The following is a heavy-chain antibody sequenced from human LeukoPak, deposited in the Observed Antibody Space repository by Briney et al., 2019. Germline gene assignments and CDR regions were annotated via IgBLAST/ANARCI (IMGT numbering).Heavy chain of an antibody. Sequence: GGSLRLSCTASGFTFGDYAMSWVRQAPGKGLEWVAFVRSKAYGGTTEYAASVKGRFTISRDDSKSIAYLQMNSLKTEDTAVYYCTRDLCSSTSCYAPFDYWGQGTLVTVSS. V-gene: IGHV3-49*04. J-gene: IGHJ4*02. CDR1: GFTFGDYA. CDR2: VRSKAYGGTT. D-gene: IGHD2-2*01. CDR3: TRDLCSSTSCYAPFDY.